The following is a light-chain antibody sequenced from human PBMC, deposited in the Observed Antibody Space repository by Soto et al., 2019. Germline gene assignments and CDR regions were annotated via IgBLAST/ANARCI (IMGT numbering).Light chain of an antibody. CDR1: SSDIGSYNR. CDR2: EVN. CDR3: SSYTSNSTWV. J-gene: IGLJ3*02. Sequence: QSALTQPPSVSGSPGQSVTISCTGTSSDIGSYNRVSWYQQSPGTAPKLMIYEVNNRPSGVPDRFSGSKFDNTASLTISGLQAEDEADYYCSSYTSNSTWVFGGGTKLTVL. V-gene: IGLV2-18*02.